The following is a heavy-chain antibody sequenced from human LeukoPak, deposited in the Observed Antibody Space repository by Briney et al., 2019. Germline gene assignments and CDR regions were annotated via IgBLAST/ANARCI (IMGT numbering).Heavy chain of an antibody. V-gene: IGHV3-48*03. D-gene: IGHD3-10*01. CDR2: ISSSGSTI. CDR3: ARVGSEVWFGELLSNNWFDP. CDR1: GFTFSSYE. Sequence: PGGSLRLSCAASGFTFSSYEMNWVRQAPGKGLEWVSYISSSGSTIYYADSVKGRFTISRDNAKNSLYLQMNSLRAEDTAVYYCARVGSEVWFGELLSNNWFDPWGQGTLVTVSS. J-gene: IGHJ5*02.